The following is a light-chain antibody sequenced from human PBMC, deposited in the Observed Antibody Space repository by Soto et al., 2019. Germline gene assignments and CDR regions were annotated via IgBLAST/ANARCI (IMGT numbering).Light chain of an antibody. Sequence: QSALTQPPSASGSPGQSVTISCTGTSSDVGGYNYVSWYQQRPGKAPKLMIYEVSKRPSGVPDRFYGYKSGNTASLTVSGLQAEDEADYYCTSYAGSNNLLFGGGTKLPS. J-gene: IGLJ2*01. CDR3: TSYAGSNNLL. V-gene: IGLV2-8*01. CDR2: EVS. CDR1: SSDVGGYNY.